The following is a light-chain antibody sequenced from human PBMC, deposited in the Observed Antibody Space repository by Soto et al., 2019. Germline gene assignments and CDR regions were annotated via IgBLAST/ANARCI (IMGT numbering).Light chain of an antibody. J-gene: IGLJ2*01. CDR1: SSNIGTNT. CDR3: AAWDGSLNVVL. V-gene: IGLV1-44*01. Sequence: QLVLTQPSSASGTPGQTVTISCSGTSSNIGTNTVNWYRQVPGTAPKLLIFYDNVRPSGVPGRFSGSRSGTSASLAISGLQSEDEADYYCAAWDGSLNVVLLGGGTKLTVL. CDR2: YDN.